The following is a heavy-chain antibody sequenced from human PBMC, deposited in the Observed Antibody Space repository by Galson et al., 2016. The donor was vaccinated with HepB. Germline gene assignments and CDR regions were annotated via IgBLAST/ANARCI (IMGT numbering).Heavy chain of an antibody. Sequence: SLRLSCADSGFTFSYYWMSWVRQGPGKGLEWVGNIKEDGGEKNYVDSVKGRFSISRDSAKNSLYLQMNSLRVEDTAVYYCTRDFGYSNYDWGQGTLVTVSS. CDR3: TRDFGYSNYD. V-gene: IGHV3-7*01. CDR2: IKEDGGEK. D-gene: IGHD6-13*01. J-gene: IGHJ4*02. CDR1: GFTFSYYW.